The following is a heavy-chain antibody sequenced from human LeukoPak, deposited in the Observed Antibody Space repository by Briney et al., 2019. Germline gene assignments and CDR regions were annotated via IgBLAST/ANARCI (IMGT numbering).Heavy chain of an antibody. CDR3: AKDIVATIPGYYFDY. CDR1: GFTFSSYA. CDR2: ISGSGGST. D-gene: IGHD5-12*01. J-gene: IGHJ4*02. Sequence: PGGSLRLSCAASGFTFSSYAMSWVRQAPGKGLEWVSAISGSGGSTYYADSVKGRFTISRDNSKNTLYLQMNSLRAEGTAVYYCAKDIVATIPGYYFDYWGQGTLVTVSS. V-gene: IGHV3-23*01.